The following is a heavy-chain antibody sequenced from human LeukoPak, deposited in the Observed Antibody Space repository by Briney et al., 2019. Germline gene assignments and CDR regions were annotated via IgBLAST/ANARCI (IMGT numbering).Heavy chain of an antibody. D-gene: IGHD2-15*01. CDR1: GYTFTNYD. CDR2: MSPNSGYT. CDR3: ARGPAASHRNWFDP. Sequence: ASVKVSCKAFGYTFTNYDVNWVRQATGQGLEWMGWMSPNSGYTGHAQKFQGRVTMTRNTSIGTAYMELSSLRSEDTAVYYCARGPAASHRNWFDPWGQGTLVTVSS. V-gene: IGHV1-8*01. J-gene: IGHJ5*02.